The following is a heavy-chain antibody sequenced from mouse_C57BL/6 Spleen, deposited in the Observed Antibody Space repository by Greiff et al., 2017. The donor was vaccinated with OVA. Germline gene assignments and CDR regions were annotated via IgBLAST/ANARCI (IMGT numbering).Heavy chain of an antibody. CDR3: ARSPYDYGLYFDV. Sequence: QVQLQQSGPGLVAPSQSLSITCTVSGFSLTSYGVHWVRQPPGKGLEWLVVIWSDGSTTYNSALKSSLSISKDNSKSQVFLKMNSLQTDDTAMYYCARSPYDYGLYFDVWGTGTTVTVSS. V-gene: IGHV2-6*03. D-gene: IGHD2-4*01. CDR1: GFSLTSYG. J-gene: IGHJ1*03. CDR2: IWSDGST.